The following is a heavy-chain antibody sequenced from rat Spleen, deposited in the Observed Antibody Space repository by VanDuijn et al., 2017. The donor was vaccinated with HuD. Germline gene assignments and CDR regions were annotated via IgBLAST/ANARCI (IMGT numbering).Heavy chain of an antibody. CDR3: TRGTYYRH. J-gene: IGHJ2*01. Sequence: EVQLVESDGGLVQPGRSLKLSCAASGFIFSDHYVAWVRQAPTKGLEWVATINYDGRSTFYRDSVRARFTISRDNAKSILYLQMNNLRSEDTATYYCTRGTYYRHWGQGVMVTVSS. CDR2: INYDGRST. V-gene: IGHV5-29*01. CDR1: GFIFSDHY. D-gene: IGHD1-12*01.